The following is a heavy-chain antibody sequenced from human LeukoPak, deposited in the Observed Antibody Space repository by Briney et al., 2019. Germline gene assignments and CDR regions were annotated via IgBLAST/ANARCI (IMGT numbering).Heavy chain of an antibody. CDR1: GYSISSGYY. CDR3: AREGDSSSVGWFDP. Sequence: SETLPLNCTVSGYSISSGYYWGWIRQPPGKGLEWIGSIYHSGITYYNPSLKSRVTISVDTSKNQFSLKLSSVTAADTAVYYCAREGDSSSVGWFDPWGQGTLVTVSS. CDR2: IYHSGIT. J-gene: IGHJ5*02. V-gene: IGHV4-38-2*02. D-gene: IGHD6-13*01.